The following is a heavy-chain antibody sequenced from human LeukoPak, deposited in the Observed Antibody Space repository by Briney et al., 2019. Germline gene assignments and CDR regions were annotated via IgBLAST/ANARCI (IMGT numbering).Heavy chain of an antibody. V-gene: IGHV4-59*01. CDR1: GGSISSYY. J-gene: IGHJ6*02. CDR2: IYYSGST. CDR3: ARDCGGDCYPYYYGMDV. Sequence: SETLSLTCTVSGGSISSYYWSWIRQPPGKGLEWIGYIYYSGSTNYNPSLKSRVTISVDTSKNQFSLKLSSVTAADTAVYYCARDCGGDCYPYYYGMDVWGQGTTVTVSS. D-gene: IGHD2-21*02.